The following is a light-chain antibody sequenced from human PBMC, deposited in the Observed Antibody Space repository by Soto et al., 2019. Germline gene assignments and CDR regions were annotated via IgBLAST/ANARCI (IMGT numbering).Light chain of an antibody. CDR1: SSDVGGYNY. Sequence: QSALTQPASVYGSAGQSITVSCTGTSSDVGGYNYVSWYQQHPGKAPRLMIYDVTNRPSWVSNRFSGSKSGNTASLTISGLQAEDEADYYCSSYRRGSTYVFGTGTKVTVL. J-gene: IGLJ1*01. V-gene: IGLV2-14*01. CDR3: SSYRRGSTYV. CDR2: DVT.